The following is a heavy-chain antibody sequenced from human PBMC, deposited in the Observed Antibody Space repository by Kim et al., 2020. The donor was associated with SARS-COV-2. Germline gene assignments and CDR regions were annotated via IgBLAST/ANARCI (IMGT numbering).Heavy chain of an antibody. Sequence: SETLSLTCAVYGGSFSGYYWSWIRQPPGKGLEWIGEINHSGSTNYNPSLKSRVTISVDTSKNQFSLKLSSVTAADTAVYYCASSGGSCLNYYWGQGTLVTVSS. CDR1: GGSFSGYY. V-gene: IGHV4-34*01. CDR3: ASSGGSCLNYY. CDR2: INHSGST. J-gene: IGHJ4*02. D-gene: IGHD2-15*01.